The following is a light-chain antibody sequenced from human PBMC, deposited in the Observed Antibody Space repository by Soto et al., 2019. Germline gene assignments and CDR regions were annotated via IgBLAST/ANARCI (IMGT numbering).Light chain of an antibody. CDR3: CSYAGSYTYV. CDR2: DVS. V-gene: IGLV2-11*01. CDR1: SSDVGAYNY. J-gene: IGLJ1*01. Sequence: QSALTQPRSVSGSPGQSVTISCTGTSSDVGAYNYVSWYQQHPGKVPKLMIYDVSKRPSGVPDRFSGSKSGNTASLTISGLQAEDEADYYCCSYAGSYTYVFGTGTKVTVL.